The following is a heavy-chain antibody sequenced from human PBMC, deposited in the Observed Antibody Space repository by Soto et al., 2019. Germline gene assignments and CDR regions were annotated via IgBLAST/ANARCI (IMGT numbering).Heavy chain of an antibody. D-gene: IGHD2-2*01. Sequence: QPGGSLRLSCAASGFTFSNYWMSWVRQAPGKGLEWVANIKEDGSEIYFVDSVKGRFTISRDNAKNSLYLQMNSLRAEDTAVYYCARGTPYCTSTSCSPSYSYGMDFWGQGTTVTVSS. CDR2: IKEDGSEI. V-gene: IGHV3-7*04. CDR3: ARGTPYCTSTSCSPSYSYGMDF. J-gene: IGHJ6*02. CDR1: GFTFSNYW.